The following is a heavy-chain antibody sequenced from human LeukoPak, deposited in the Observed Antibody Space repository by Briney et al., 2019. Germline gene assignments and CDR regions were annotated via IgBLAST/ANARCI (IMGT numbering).Heavy chain of an antibody. Sequence: ASVKVSCKASGYTFTSYDINWVRQATGQGLEWMGWISAYNGNTNYAQKLQGRVTMTTDTSTSTAYMELRSLRSDDTAVYYCARGREITMVRGVLYYYYYMDVWGKGTTVTVSS. J-gene: IGHJ6*03. CDR2: ISAYNGNT. CDR3: ARGREITMVRGVLYYYYYMDV. CDR1: GYTFTSYD. D-gene: IGHD3-10*01. V-gene: IGHV1-18*01.